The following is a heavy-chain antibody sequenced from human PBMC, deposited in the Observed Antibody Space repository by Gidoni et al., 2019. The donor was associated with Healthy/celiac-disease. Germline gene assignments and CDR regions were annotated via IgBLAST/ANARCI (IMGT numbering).Heavy chain of an antibody. V-gene: IGHV3-9*01. Sequence: DVQLVESGGGLVQPGRSLRLSCAASGFTFDDYAMHWVRQAPGKGLEWVSGISWNSGSIGYADSVKGRFTISRDNAKNSLYLQMNSLRAEDTALYYCAKGAGYSEPDYFDYWGQGTLVTVSS. CDR2: ISWNSGSI. CDR3: AKGAGYSEPDYFDY. CDR1: GFTFDDYA. J-gene: IGHJ4*02. D-gene: IGHD2-15*01.